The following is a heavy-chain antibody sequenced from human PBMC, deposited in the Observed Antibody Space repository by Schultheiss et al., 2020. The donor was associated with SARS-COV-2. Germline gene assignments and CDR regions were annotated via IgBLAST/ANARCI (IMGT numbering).Heavy chain of an antibody. CDR1: GFTFGDYA. J-gene: IGHJ4*02. V-gene: IGHV3-49*04. Sequence: GESLKISCTASGFTFGDYAMSWVRQAPGKGLEWVGFIRSKAYGGTTEYAASVKGRFTISRDDSKSIAYLQMNSLKTEDTAVYYCTRGITIFGEAQYYFDYWGQGTLVTVSS. D-gene: IGHD3-3*01. CDR3: TRGITIFGEAQYYFDY. CDR2: IRSKAYGGTT.